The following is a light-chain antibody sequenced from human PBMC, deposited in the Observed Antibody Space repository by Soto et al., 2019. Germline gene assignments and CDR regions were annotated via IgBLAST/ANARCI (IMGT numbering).Light chain of an antibody. J-gene: IGKJ4*01. CDR1: QSVSNN. CDR2: FAS. Sequence: EIVMTQSPATLSVSPGERATLSCRASQSVSNNLAWYQQKPGQAPRLLIYFASTRATGTPARFSSSGSGTEFTLTISSLQSEDFAVYYCQQYNKWPLTFGGGTKVETK. CDR3: QQYNKWPLT. V-gene: IGKV3-15*01.